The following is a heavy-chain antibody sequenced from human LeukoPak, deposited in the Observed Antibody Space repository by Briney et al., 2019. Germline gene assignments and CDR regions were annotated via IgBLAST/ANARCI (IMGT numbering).Heavy chain of an antibody. CDR1: GFTFSNNW. Sequence: GGSLRLSCAASGFTFSNNWMHWVRQAPGKGLVWVSRINSDGSSTSYADSVKGRFTISRDNAKNTLYLQINSLRAEDTAVYYCAREPQWLDNWFDPWGQGTLVTVSS. D-gene: IGHD6-19*01. V-gene: IGHV3-74*01. CDR2: INSDGSST. CDR3: AREPQWLDNWFDP. J-gene: IGHJ5*02.